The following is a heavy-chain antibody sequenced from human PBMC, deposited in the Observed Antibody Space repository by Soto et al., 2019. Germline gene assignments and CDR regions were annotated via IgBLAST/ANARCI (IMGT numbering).Heavy chain of an antibody. V-gene: IGHV3-30*18. CDR2: IPYDGNNK. J-gene: IGHJ5*02. CDR1: GFTFSSYG. CDR3: AKDLLHHTVTTCGS. Sequence: QVQLVESGGGVVQPGRSLRLSCAASGFTFSSYGMHWVRQAPGKGLEWVAVIPYDGNNKYYADSVKGRFTISRDNFKSTLYLQMDSLRAEVAAVYFFAKDLLHHTVTTCGSWGQGTLVTVSS. D-gene: IGHD2-15*01.